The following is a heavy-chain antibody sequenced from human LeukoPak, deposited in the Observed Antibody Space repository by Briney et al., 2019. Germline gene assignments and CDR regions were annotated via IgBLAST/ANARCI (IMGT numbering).Heavy chain of an antibody. Sequence: GGSLRLSCAASGFTFNNYAMSWVRQAPGKGLEWVSAISDSGSATNYADSVKGRFTISRDNSKNTLYLQMNSLGAEDTAVYYCSKRSCGGGSCSLDYWGQGTLVTVSS. CDR2: ISDSGSAT. V-gene: IGHV3-23*01. D-gene: IGHD2-15*01. J-gene: IGHJ4*02. CDR3: SKRSCGGGSCSLDY. CDR1: GFTFNNYA.